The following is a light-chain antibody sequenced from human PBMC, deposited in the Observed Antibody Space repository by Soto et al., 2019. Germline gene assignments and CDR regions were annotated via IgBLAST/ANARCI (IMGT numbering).Light chain of an antibody. CDR2: GAS. J-gene: IGKJ1*01. CDR3: QQYGSTRT. V-gene: IGKV3-20*01. Sequence: EIVLTQSPGTLSLSPGERATLSCRASQSVSSSYFAWYQQKPGQAPRLLIYGASSRATGIPDRFSGSGSGTDFTLTISRLEAEDFAEYYCQQYGSTRTFGQGTKVEIK. CDR1: QSVSSSY.